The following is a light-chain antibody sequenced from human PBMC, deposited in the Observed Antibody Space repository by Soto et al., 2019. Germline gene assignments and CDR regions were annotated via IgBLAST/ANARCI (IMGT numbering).Light chain of an antibody. V-gene: IGKV3-15*01. J-gene: IGKJ1*01. CDR3: QQYTNWPRT. CDR1: ESVSSN. Sequence: EIVMTQSPATLSVSPGEGATLSCRASESVSSNLAWYQQKLGQAPRLLIYAASARATGIPARFSGSGSGTEFTLTISSLQSEDFAVYYCQQYTNWPRTFGQGTKVDIK. CDR2: AAS.